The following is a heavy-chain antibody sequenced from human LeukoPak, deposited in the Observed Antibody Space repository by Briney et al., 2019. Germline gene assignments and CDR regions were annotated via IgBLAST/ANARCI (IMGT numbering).Heavy chain of an antibody. J-gene: IGHJ4*02. CDR2: ISSSSSYI. D-gene: IGHD3-10*01. Sequence: GGCLRLSCAASGFTFSSYSMNWVRQAPGKGLGWVSSISSSSSYIYYADSVKGRFTISRDNAKNSLYLQMNSLRAEDTAVYYCARDIGEWFGERWAFDDYWGQGTLVTVSS. CDR1: GFTFSSYS. CDR3: ARDIGEWFGERWAFDDY. V-gene: IGHV3-21*01.